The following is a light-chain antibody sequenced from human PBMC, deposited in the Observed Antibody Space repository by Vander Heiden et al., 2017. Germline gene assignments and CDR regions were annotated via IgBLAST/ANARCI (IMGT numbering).Light chain of an antibody. CDR1: TSDIGTYNL. J-gene: IGLJ3*02. CDR2: EVR. CDR3: YSYTGGSSSL. V-gene: IGLV2-23*02. Sequence: QSALTQPASVSGSPGQSTTISCTGTTSDIGTYNLVSWYQQHPGKAPKLIIYEVRKRPSGVSTRFSGSKSANTASLTISGLQAEDEADYYCYSYTGGSSSLFGGGTKLTVL.